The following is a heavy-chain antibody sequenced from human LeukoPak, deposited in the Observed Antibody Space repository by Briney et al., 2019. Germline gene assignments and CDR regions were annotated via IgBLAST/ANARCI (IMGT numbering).Heavy chain of an antibody. CDR1: GYTFTTYY. V-gene: IGHV1-46*01. Sequence: ASVKVSCKASGYTFTTYYMHWVRQAPGQGLEWMGIINPSGGGTTYAQKFQGRVTMTSDTSTSTVYMELGSLRSEDTAVYYCARNTNPLFPFDYWGQGTLVTVSS. CDR2: INPSGGGT. J-gene: IGHJ4*02. CDR3: ARNTNPLFPFDY. D-gene: IGHD2/OR15-2a*01.